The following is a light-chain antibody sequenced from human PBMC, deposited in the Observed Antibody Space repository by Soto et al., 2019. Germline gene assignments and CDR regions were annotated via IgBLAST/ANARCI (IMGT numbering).Light chain of an antibody. V-gene: IGLV2-14*03. CDR2: DVS. J-gene: IGLJ1*01. CDR1: SNDVGAYNY. CDR3: SSYTRSTTQV. Sequence: QSALTQPASVSGSPGQSITISCTGTSNDVGAYNYVSWYQQHPGNAPRLMIYDVSNRPSGVSNRFSGSKSGNTASLTISGLQAEDEADYYCSSYTRSTTQVFGTGTKLTVL.